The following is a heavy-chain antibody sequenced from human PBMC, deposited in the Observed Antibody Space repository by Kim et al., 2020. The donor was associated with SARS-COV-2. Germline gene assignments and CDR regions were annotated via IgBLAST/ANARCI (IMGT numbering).Heavy chain of an antibody. Sequence: ADSVKGRFTSSRDNAKNTLYRQMNSLRAEDTAVYYCARVSLSSFGYHFDYWGQGTLVTVSS. V-gene: IGHV3-74*01. D-gene: IGHD5-18*01. CDR3: ARVSLSSFGYHFDY. J-gene: IGHJ4*02.